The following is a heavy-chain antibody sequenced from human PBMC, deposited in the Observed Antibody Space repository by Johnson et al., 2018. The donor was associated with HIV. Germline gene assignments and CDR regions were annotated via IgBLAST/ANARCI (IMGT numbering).Heavy chain of an antibody. V-gene: IGHV3-53*01. CDR1: GFTVSSNY. CDR3: TTDPESTYGGGDCFPDAFDI. D-gene: IGHD2-21*02. J-gene: IGHJ3*02. CDR2: IYSGGST. Sequence: VQLVESGGGLIQPGGSLRLSCAASGFTVSSNYMSWVRQAPGKGLEWVSVIYSGGSTYYAAPVKGRFTIPREDSKNTLYLQLYSLKTEDTAVYYCTTDPESTYGGGDCFPDAFDIWGQGTMVTVSS.